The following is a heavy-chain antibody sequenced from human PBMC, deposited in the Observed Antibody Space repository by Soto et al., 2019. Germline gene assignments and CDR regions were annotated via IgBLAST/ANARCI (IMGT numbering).Heavy chain of an antibody. CDR2: ISYDGSNK. CDR1: GFTFSSYG. Sequence: GGSLRLSCAASGFTFSSYGMHWVRQAPGKGLEWVAVISYDGSNKYYADSVKGRFTISRDNSKNTLYLQMNSLRAEDTAVYYCAKDSFRIVVVPAAIQYYYYGMDVWGLGTTVTVSS. D-gene: IGHD2-2*02. J-gene: IGHJ6*02. V-gene: IGHV3-30*18. CDR3: AKDSFRIVVVPAAIQYYYYGMDV.